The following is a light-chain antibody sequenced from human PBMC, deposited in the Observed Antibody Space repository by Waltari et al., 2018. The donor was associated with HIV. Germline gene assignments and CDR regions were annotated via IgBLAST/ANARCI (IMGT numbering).Light chain of an antibody. Sequence: DIQMTQSPSSLSASARDRVTITCQATQDISYYLNWYQQKQGEAPRLLIYDACRLRTGVPSRFSGGGSGTHFTLTISILQPEDIATYYCQQYHSQFSFGPGTKVDIK. V-gene: IGKV1-33*01. CDR2: DAC. J-gene: IGKJ3*01. CDR3: QQYHSQFS. CDR1: QDISYY.